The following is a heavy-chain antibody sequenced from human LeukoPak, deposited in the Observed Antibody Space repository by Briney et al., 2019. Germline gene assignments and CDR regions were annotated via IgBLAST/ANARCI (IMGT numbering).Heavy chain of an antibody. Sequence: SDTLPLTCTVSGGSISSYYWSWIRQPPGKGLEWIGYIYNSGRTNYNPSLKSRVTMTVDTSKKQFSLNLSSLTAADTAVYYCARGGTAVVTPYAFDIWGQGTMVTVSS. V-gene: IGHV4-59*01. CDR2: IYNSGRT. CDR3: ARGGTAVVTPYAFDI. J-gene: IGHJ3*02. CDR1: GGSISSYY. D-gene: IGHD4-23*01.